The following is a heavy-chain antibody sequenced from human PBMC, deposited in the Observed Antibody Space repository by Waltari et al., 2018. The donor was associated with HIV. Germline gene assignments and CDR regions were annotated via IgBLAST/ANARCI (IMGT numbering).Heavy chain of an antibody. D-gene: IGHD3-22*01. Sequence: EVQLVEYGGGLVQPWGSLRLSWGASEFSFDNYWMNWVRQAPGKGLEWVANIKQDESEKYYVDSVKGRFTISRDNAKNSLFLQMNSLRAEDTAVYYCAREALYDSSGYYFDYWGQGTLVTVSS. CDR3: AREALYDSSGYYFDY. V-gene: IGHV3-7*01. CDR2: IKQDESEK. J-gene: IGHJ4*02. CDR1: EFSFDNYW.